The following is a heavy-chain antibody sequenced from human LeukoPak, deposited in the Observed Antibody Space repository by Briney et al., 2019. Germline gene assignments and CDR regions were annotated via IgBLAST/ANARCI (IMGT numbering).Heavy chain of an antibody. D-gene: IGHD6-25*01. Sequence: SETLSLTCTVSGDSISGYYWSWIRQSPGKGLEWIGYIYYRGNTNYNPSLKSRVTISIDTSKNQFSLRLSSVTTADTAIHYCAKVGSDDHYMDVWGKGTTVTVSS. V-gene: IGHV4-59*01. CDR1: GDSISGYY. CDR2: IYYRGNT. J-gene: IGHJ6*03. CDR3: AKVGSDDHYMDV.